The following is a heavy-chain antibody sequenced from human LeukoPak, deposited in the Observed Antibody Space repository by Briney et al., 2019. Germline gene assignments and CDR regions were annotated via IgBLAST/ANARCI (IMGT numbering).Heavy chain of an antibody. Sequence: SVKVSCKASGYTFTSYGISWVRQAPGQGLEWMGGIIPIFGTANYAQKFQGRVTITADESTSTAYMELSSLRSEDTAVYYCARDLGGNNWFDPWGQGTLVTVSS. CDR2: IIPIFGTA. CDR3: ARDLGGNNWFDP. D-gene: IGHD3-16*01. CDR1: GYTFTSYG. J-gene: IGHJ5*02. V-gene: IGHV1-69*13.